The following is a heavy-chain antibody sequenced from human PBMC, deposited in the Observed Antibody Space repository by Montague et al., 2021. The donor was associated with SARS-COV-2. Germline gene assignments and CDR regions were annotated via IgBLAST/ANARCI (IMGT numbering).Heavy chain of an antibody. CDR2: IFHSGIT. CDR3: ARTEYNWNDWFDP. D-gene: IGHD1-20*01. V-gene: IGHV4-59*13. Sequence: SETLSLTCGVSGGSISSYHWSWIRQSPGKGLEWIGYIFHSGITDYNPSLKSRVTISVDMSKNQFSLQLNSVTAADSAVYYCARTEYNWNDWFDPWGQGTLVTVSS. CDR1: GGSISSYH. J-gene: IGHJ5*02.